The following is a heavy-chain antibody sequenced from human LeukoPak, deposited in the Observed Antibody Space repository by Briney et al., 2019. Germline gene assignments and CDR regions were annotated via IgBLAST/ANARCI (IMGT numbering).Heavy chain of an antibody. D-gene: IGHD3-10*01. CDR1: GGTFSSYT. V-gene: IGHV1-69*04. J-gene: IGHJ4*02. Sequence: SVKVSCKASGGTFSSYTISWVRQAPGQGLEWMGRIIPILGIANYAQKSQGRVTITADKSTSTAYMGLSSLRSEDTAVYYCARDMAWAYYYGSGSAYWGQGTLVTVSS. CDR2: IIPILGIA. CDR3: ARDMAWAYYYGSGSAY.